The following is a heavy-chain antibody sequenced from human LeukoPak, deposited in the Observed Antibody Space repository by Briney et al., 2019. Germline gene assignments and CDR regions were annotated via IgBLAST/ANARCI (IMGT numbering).Heavy chain of an antibody. CDR2: IIPILGIA. CDR3: ARTPSTAAGTNHFDY. CDR1: GGTFSSYA. V-gene: IGHV1-69*04. Sequence: SVKVSCKASGGTFSSYAISWVRQAPGQGLEWMGRIIPILGIANYAQKFQGRVTITADKSTSTAYMELSSLSPEDTAVYYCARTPSTAAGTNHFDYWGQGTLVTVSS. D-gene: IGHD6-13*01. J-gene: IGHJ4*02.